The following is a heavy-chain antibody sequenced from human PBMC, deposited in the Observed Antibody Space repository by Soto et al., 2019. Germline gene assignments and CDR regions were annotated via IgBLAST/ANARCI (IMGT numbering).Heavy chain of an antibody. D-gene: IGHD6-19*01. J-gene: IGHJ4*02. CDR1: GFTFSSYA. CDR3: AKVHYFYSSGLYDY. V-gene: IGHV3-23*01. CDR2: ISGSGGST. Sequence: EVQLLESGGGLVQPGGSLRLSCAASGFTFSSYAMSWVRQAPGKGLEWVSAISGSGGSTYYADSVKGRFTISRDNSKNPLYLQMNSLRAEDTAVYYCAKVHYFYSSGLYDYWGQGTLVTVSS.